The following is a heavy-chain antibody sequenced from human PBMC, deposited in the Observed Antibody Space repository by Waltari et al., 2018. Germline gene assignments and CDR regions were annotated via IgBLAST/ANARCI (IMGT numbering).Heavy chain of an antibody. V-gene: IGHV1-69*12. CDR2: IIPNCGTP. CDR1: GGTFGRFA. CDR3: ARREIGGPLDP. D-gene: IGHD1-1*01. J-gene: IGHJ5*02. Sequence: QVQLVQSGAEVKKPGSSVKVSCRASGGTFGRFALSWVRQAPGQGLEWMGGIIPNCGTPNYAQRCQGRLTITADERTSTVFMELTSLTSDDTAIYFCARREIGGPLDPWGQGTLVTVSS.